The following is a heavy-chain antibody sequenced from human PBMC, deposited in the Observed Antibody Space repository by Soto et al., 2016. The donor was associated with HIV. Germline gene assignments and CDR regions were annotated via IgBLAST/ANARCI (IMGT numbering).Heavy chain of an antibody. D-gene: IGHD3-10*01. CDR3: ARGRGYYGSGSFDN. CDR1: GFAFSIYA. Sequence: VQLVESGGGVVQPGRSLRLSCAASGFAFSIYAIHWVRQAPGKGLEWVAVISYDGSNKYYADSVKGRFTISRDNSKNTLYLQMNSLRAEDTALYYCARGRGYYGSGSFDNVGPGTLVTVSS. V-gene: IGHV3-30*04. J-gene: IGHJ4*02. CDR2: ISYDGSNK.